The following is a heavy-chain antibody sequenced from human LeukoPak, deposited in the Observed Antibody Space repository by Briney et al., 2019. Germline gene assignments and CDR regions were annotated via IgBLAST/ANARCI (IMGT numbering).Heavy chain of an antibody. J-gene: IGHJ4*02. V-gene: IGHV1-8*01. CDR2: INPNSGDT. Sequence: ASVKVSCKGSGYTFTGYDINWVRQATGRGLEWMGWINPNSGDTGYAQKFQGRVTLTRNTPLSTAYMELSSLRSEDTAVYYCAKTPPGGDVDHWGEGTLVTVSS. D-gene: IGHD3-16*01. CDR1: GYTFTGYD. CDR3: AKTPPGGDVDH.